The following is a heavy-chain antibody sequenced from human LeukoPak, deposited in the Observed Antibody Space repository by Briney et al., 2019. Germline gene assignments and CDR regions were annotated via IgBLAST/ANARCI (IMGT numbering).Heavy chain of an antibody. Sequence: PSETLSLTCTVSGYSISSGYYWGRIRQPPGKGLEWIGSIYHSGSTYYNPSLKSRVTISVDTSKNQFSLKLSSVTAADTAVYYCARVDSSSSSRPDAFDIWGQGTMVTVSS. J-gene: IGHJ3*02. V-gene: IGHV4-38-2*02. CDR2: IYHSGST. D-gene: IGHD6-6*01. CDR3: ARVDSSSSSRPDAFDI. CDR1: GYSISSGYY.